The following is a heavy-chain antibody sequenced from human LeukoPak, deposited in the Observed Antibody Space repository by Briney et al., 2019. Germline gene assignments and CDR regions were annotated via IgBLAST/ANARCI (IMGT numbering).Heavy chain of an antibody. V-gene: IGHV5-51*01. CDR1: GYSFTSYW. CDR3: ARLGAGAGPNWFAT. CDR2: IYPGDSDT. J-gene: IGHJ5*02. D-gene: IGHD6-13*01. Sequence: GESLKISCKGSGYSFTSYWLGLERQMPRKGLEWMGIIYPGDSDTRYRPSFQGQVTISADRSLSTAFRQWNSLKASDTAMYYCARLGAGAGPNWFATWGQGTLVTVSS.